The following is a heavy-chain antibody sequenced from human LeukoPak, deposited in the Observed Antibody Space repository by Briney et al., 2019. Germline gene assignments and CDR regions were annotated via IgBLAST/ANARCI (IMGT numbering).Heavy chain of an antibody. CDR1: GFTVNNKY. J-gene: IGHJ4*02. V-gene: IGHV3-53*01. D-gene: IGHD6-19*01. Sequence: GGSLRLSCAASGFTVNNKYMNWVRQAPRKGLEWVSVISSGDSTYHADSVKGRFTIYRDNSKNTLYLQMNSLRVEDTAVYYCARPGIAVAGTFSVSAFDYWGQGTLVTASS. CDR3: ARPGIAVAGTFSVSAFDY. CDR2: ISSGDST.